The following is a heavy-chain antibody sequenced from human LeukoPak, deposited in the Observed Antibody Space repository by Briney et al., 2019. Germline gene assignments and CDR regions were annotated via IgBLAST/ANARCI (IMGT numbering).Heavy chain of an antibody. CDR2: ISWNSGSI. V-gene: IGHV3-9*01. CDR1: GFTFDDYA. J-gene: IGHJ4*02. CDR3: ARDLAGYDF. D-gene: IGHD5-12*01. Sequence: GGSLRLSCAASGFTFDDYAMHWVRQAPGKGLEWVSGISWNSGSIGYADSVKGRFTISRDNAKNSLYLQMNSLRAEDTAVYYCARDLAGYDFWGQGTLVTVS.